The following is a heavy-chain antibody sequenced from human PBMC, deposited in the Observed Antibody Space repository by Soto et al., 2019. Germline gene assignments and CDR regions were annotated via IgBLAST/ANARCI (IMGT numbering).Heavy chain of an antibody. CDR1: RFTSSNYA. D-gene: IGHD3-16*02. J-gene: IGHJ4*02. CDR3: GHGGFGGVLVPFDS. CDR2: IDGSVASA. V-gene: IGHV3-23*01. Sequence: GGSLTPSCAASRFTSSNYAMNWVRQAPGKGLEWVSCIDGSVASAYYADSVTDRFAIARDNPTNTTYLQMNSQRAKEPAVYYCGHGGFGGVLVPFDSWGQGTLVTVSS.